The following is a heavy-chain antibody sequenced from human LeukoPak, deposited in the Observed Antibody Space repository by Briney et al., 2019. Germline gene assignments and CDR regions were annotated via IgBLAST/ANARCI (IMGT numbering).Heavy chain of an antibody. Sequence: ASVKVSFKASGYTFTSYGISWVRQAPGQGLEWMGWISAYNGNTNYAQKLQGRVTMTTDTSTSTAYMELRSLRSDDTAVYYCARGTRDGSTLGYYYYYMDVWGKGTTVTVSS. D-gene: IGHD3-10*01. CDR3: ARGTRDGSTLGYYYYYMDV. CDR1: GYTFTSYG. CDR2: ISAYNGNT. J-gene: IGHJ6*03. V-gene: IGHV1-18*01.